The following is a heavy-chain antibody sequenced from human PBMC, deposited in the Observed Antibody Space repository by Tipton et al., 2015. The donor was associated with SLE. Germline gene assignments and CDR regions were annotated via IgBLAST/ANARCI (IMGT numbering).Heavy chain of an antibody. D-gene: IGHD5-12*01. Sequence: PGLVKPSETLSLTCTVSGGSISPNYWGWIRQAPGKGLEWLAFAYYNGNATYNPSLKSRVTMSIDMSNSQFSLNLTSVTAADSAVYYCARERAYSRYVWFDPWGQGTLVTVSS. J-gene: IGHJ5*02. CDR2: AYYNGNA. CDR3: ARERAYSRYVWFDP. V-gene: IGHV4-59*12. CDR1: GGSISPNY.